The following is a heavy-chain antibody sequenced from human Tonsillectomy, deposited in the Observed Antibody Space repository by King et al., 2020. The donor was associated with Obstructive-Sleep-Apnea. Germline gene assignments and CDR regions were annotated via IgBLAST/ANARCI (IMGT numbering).Heavy chain of an antibody. CDR3: ARDHIAAAGTSDY. CDR1: GFTFSSYS. D-gene: IGHD6-13*01. Sequence: VQLVESGGGLVKPGGSLRLSSAASGFTFSSYSMNWVRQAPGKGLEWVSSISSSSYIYYADSVKGRFTISRDNAKNSLYLQMNSLRAEDTAVYYCARDHIAAAGTSDYWGQGTLVTVSS. V-gene: IGHV3-21*01. CDR2: ISSSSYI. J-gene: IGHJ4*02.